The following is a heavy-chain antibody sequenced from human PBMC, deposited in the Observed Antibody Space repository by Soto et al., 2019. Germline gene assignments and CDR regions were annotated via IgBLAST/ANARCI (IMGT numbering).Heavy chain of an antibody. Sequence: QVPLVESGGGVVQPGRSLRLSCIASGFTFNNYGMHWVRQAPGKGLEWVAVIWYDGSNRYYADSVKGRFTISRDNSKSTLYLQMNSLRAEDTAVYYCAREGVTTTNDYWGQGTLVTVSS. CDR2: IWYDGSNR. D-gene: IGHD4-4*01. V-gene: IGHV3-33*01. CDR3: AREGVTTTNDY. J-gene: IGHJ4*02. CDR1: GFTFNNYG.